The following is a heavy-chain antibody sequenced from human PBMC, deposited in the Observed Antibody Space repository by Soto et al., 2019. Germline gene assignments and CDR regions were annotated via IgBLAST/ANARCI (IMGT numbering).Heavy chain of an antibody. D-gene: IGHD5-18*01. CDR3: ERGNVGSYGWSVAFYI. J-gene: IGHJ3*02. Sequence: EVQLVESGGGLVQPGGSLRLSCAASGFTFSSYDMHWVRQATGKGLEWVSAICTAGDTYYPGSVKCRFTISRANAKNSMNLQMNIRRAGDTAVYYCERGNVGSYGWSVAFYIWDKGTMDTVSS. CDR2: ICTAGDT. V-gene: IGHV3-13*04. CDR1: GFTFSSYD.